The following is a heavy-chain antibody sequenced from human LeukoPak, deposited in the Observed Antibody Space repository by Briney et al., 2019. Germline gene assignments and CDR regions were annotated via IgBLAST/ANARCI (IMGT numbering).Heavy chain of an antibody. V-gene: IGHV3-20*01. D-gene: IGHD5-12*01. J-gene: IGHJ4*02. CDR1: GFTFDDYG. CDR3: ARDGRRGYSGYDPFDY. Sequence: GGSLRLSCAASGFTFDDYGMSWVRQAPGKGLEWVSGISWNGGSTVYADSVKGRFTISRDNAKNTLYLQMNSLRAEDTALDHCARDGRRGYSGYDPFDYWGQGTLVTVSS. CDR2: ISWNGGST.